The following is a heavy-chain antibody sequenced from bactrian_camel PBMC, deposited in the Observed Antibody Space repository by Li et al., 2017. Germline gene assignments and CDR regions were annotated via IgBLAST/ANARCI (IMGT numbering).Heavy chain of an antibody. V-gene: IGHV3S53*01. CDR1: KTYVSNNY. CDR3: AAELSCIFPPSRSQDDYDN. Sequence: HVQLVESGGGTVQAGGSLRLSCAVSKTYVSNNYIGWVRQAPGKEREGAASIAGGGNPAYVEAVKGRFTISKDNAKATLYLRMNSLKPEDTAMYYCAAELSCIFPPSRSQDDYDNWGQGTQVTVS. CDR2: IAGGGNP. J-gene: IGHJ4*01.